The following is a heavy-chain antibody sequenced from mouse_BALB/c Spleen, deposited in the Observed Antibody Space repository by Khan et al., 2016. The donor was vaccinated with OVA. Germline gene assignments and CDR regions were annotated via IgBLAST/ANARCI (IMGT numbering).Heavy chain of an antibody. CDR3: AKRGTANYYAMDY. J-gene: IGHJ4*01. CDR2: IWGDGST. CDR1: GFTLTSYG. V-gene: IGHV2-3*01. D-gene: IGHD1-2*01. Sequence: VQLQESGPGLVAPSQSLSITCTVSGFTLTSYGVNWVRQPPGKGLEWLGVIWGDGSTNYHSTLMSRLSISKDNSQSQAFLKQSRLQTEDTATYDCAKRGTANYYAMDYWGQGTSVTVSS.